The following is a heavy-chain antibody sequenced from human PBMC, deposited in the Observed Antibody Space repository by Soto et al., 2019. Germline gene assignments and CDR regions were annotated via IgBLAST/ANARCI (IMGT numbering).Heavy chain of an antibody. D-gene: IGHD6-13*01. J-gene: IGHJ5*02. CDR3: ARGGIAGHWFDP. CDR2: IFHSGST. Sequence: QVQLQASGPGLLKPSQTLSLTCNVSGGYINSGGFYWSWIRQHPGKGLEWIGYIFHSGSTLYNPSLNSRVTLSADTSKNQLSLNQRSVTVADTAVYYCARGGIAGHWFDPWGQGTLVTVSS. CDR1: GGYINSGGFY. V-gene: IGHV4-31*03.